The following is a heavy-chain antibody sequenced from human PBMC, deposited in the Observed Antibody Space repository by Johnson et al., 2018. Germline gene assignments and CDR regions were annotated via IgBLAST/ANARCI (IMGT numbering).Heavy chain of an antibody. J-gene: IGHJ1*01. D-gene: IGHD1-14*01. V-gene: IGHV3-15*01. CDR2: IKTKTEGGTT. CDR1: GFTFRITW. CDR3: TTGSCDTTSCLF. Sequence: QLVQSGGGLVQPGGSLRLSCAASGFTFRITWMTWVRQAPGKGLEWVGHIKTKTEGGTTAYPAPVKGRFIISRDDLTNTVYLQMISRKIEDTAVYFCTTGSCDTTSCLFWGQGTLVAVSS.